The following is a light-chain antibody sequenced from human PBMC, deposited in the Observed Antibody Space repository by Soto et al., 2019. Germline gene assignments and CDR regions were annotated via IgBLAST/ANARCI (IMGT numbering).Light chain of an antibody. Sequence: QSVLTQPPSVSAAPGQKVTISCSGNSSKIGSNDVSWYQQLPGKAPKLLIYENSQRPSGIPDRFSGSKSGTSATLGITGLQTGDEADYYCGTWDSSLIARFGTGTKVTVL. CDR3: GTWDSSLIAR. CDR2: ENS. V-gene: IGLV1-51*02. J-gene: IGLJ1*01. CDR1: SSKIGSND.